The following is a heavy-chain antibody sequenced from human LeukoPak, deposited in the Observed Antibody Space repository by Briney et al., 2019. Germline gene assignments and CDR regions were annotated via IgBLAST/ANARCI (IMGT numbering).Heavy chain of an antibody. Sequence: PSETLSFTGAGYGGSFSGYYWSWIRQPPGKGLEWIGKINHSGSTNYNPSLKSRVTISVDTSKNQFSLQLSSVTAANTAVYYCARRPYYGGNSRYFDLWGRGTLVTVSS. D-gene: IGHD4-23*01. CDR2: INHSGST. CDR1: GGSFSGYY. J-gene: IGHJ2*01. V-gene: IGHV4-34*01. CDR3: ARRPYYGGNSRYFDL.